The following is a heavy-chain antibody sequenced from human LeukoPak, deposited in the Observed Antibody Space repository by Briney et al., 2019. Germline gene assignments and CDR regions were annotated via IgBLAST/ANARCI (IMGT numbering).Heavy chain of an antibody. V-gene: IGHV3-23*01. CDR2: ISGSGVYT. CDR3: AKDQSIEGWLSFHY. D-gene: IGHD3-22*01. CDR1: GFIFSKYA. J-gene: IGHJ4*02. Sequence: GGSLRLSCGASGFIFSKYAMSWVRQAPGKGLEWVSAISGSGVYTYYADSVKGRFTISRDNSKNMIYLQMNSLRVEDTAVYYCAKDQSIEGWLSFHYWGQGTLVTVSS.